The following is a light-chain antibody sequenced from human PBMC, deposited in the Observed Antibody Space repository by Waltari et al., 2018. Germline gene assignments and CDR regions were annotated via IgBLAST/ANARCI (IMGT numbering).Light chain of an antibody. Sequence: DIQLTQSPSFLSASVGDRVTITCRASQAISSYLAWYQQKPGRAPKLLIYAASTLQSGVPSGISGSGSGTEFTLTISSLQPEDFATYYCQQLDSFPITFGQGTRLEIK. CDR2: AAS. CDR3: QQLDSFPIT. J-gene: IGKJ5*01. V-gene: IGKV1-9*01. CDR1: QAISSY.